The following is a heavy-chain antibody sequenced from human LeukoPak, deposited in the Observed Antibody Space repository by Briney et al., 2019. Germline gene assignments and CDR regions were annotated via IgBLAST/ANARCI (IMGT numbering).Heavy chain of an antibody. CDR2: IILSGVDT. J-gene: IGHJ4*02. V-gene: IGHV3-23*01. D-gene: IGHD6-19*01. CDR1: GVTLITYA. CDR3: SKDLFWLGYYFEY. Sequence: GGSLRLSCAASGVTLITYAMSLVPQAPGKGLEWGSGIILSGVDTYYADSVRARFTISRNNSKNTLYLQMNTLRAEDTAVYYCSKDLFWLGYYFEYWGQGTLVSVFS.